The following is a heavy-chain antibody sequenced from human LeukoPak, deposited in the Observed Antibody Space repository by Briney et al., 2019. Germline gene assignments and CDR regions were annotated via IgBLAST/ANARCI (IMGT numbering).Heavy chain of an antibody. J-gene: IGHJ3*02. CDR1: GGSISSYY. V-gene: IGHV4-59*01. D-gene: IGHD2-2*01. Sequence: KPSETLSLTCTVSGGSISSYYWSWIRQPPGKGLVWIGYIYYSGSTNYNPPLKSRVTISVDTSKNQFSLKLSSVTAADTAVYYCARDRGCSSTSCSDAFDIWGQGTMVTVSP. CDR3: ARDRGCSSTSCSDAFDI. CDR2: IYYSGST.